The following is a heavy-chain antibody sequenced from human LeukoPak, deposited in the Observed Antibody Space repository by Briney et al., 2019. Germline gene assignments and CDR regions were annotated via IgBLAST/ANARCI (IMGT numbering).Heavy chain of an antibody. CDR2: IKEDGSEK. Sequence: GGPLRLSCAASGFTFSNSWMSWVRQAPGKGLEWVANIKEDGSEKYYVDSVKGRFTISRDNARNSLYLQMNSLRAEDTAVYYCARDEHWGQGTLVTVSS. CDR3: ARDEH. D-gene: IGHD2-21*01. V-gene: IGHV3-7*04. J-gene: IGHJ4*01. CDR1: GFTFSNSW.